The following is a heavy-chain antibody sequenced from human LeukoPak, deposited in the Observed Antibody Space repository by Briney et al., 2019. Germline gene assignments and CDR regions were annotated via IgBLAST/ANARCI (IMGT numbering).Heavy chain of an antibody. Sequence: SETLSLTCTVSGYSISSDYYWGWIRQPPGKGLEWIGSIYHSGSTYYKPSLKSRVTMSVDTSKSQFSLKLSSVTAADTAVYFCARDRHLYYYGSGSPFDYWGQGTLVTVSS. V-gene: IGHV4-38-2*02. CDR2: IYHSGST. D-gene: IGHD3-10*01. CDR1: GYSISSDYY. CDR3: ARDRHLYYYGSGSPFDY. J-gene: IGHJ4*02.